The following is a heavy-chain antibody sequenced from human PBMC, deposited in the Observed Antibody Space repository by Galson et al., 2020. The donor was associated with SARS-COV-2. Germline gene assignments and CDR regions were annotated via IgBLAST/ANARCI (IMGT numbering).Heavy chain of an antibody. CDR3: ATMIVDEGTMDV. D-gene: IGHD3-22*01. Sequence: SLKISRAASGFTFDDYAMHWVRQAPGKGLEWVSGISWNSGSIGYADSVKGRFTISRDNAKNSLYLQMNSLRAEDTALYYCATMIVDEGTMDVWGQGTTVTVSS. J-gene: IGHJ6*02. V-gene: IGHV3-9*01. CDR2: ISWNSGSI. CDR1: GFTFDDYA.